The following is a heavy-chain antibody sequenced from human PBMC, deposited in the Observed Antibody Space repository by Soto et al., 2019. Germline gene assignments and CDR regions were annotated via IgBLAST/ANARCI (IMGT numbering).Heavy chain of an antibody. CDR2: ISSSGSNI. Sequence: EVQLVESGGGLVQPGGSLRLSCAASGFTFSSYEMNWVRQAPGKGLEWVSYISSSGSNIYYADSVQGRFTISRDNAKNSLYLQMNSLRAEDTAVYYCATRWGGGGAFDFWGQGTLVTVSS. V-gene: IGHV3-48*03. CDR3: ATRWGGGGAFDF. J-gene: IGHJ3*01. D-gene: IGHD3-16*01. CDR1: GFTFSSYE.